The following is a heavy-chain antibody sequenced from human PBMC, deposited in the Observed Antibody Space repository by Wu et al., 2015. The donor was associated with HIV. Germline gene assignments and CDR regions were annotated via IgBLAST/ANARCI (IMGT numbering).Heavy chain of an antibody. Sequence: QDQLVQPGVEVKQPGADVKVSCEIPEPTFSRHDVNWLRQASGRGLEWMGWMNPRSGNTGYAQKFQGRVTMTRDTSISTANMELSSLRSEDTAVYYCARQRAYTSGWYIFDYWGQGTLVTVSS. CDR2: MNPRSGNT. CDR3: ARQRAYTSGWYIFDY. V-gene: IGHV1-8*01. J-gene: IGHJ4*02. D-gene: IGHD6-19*01. CDR1: EPTFSRHD.